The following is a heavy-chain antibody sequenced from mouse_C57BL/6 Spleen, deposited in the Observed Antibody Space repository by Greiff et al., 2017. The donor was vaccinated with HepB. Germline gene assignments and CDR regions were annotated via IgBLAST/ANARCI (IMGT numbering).Heavy chain of an antibody. Sequence: EVQVVESGGDLVKPGGSLKLSCAASGFTFSSYGMSWVRQTPDKRLEWVATISSGGSYTYYPDSVKGRFTISRDNAKNTLYLQMSSLKSEDTAMYYCARLLSGDYEGYYFDYWGQGTTLTVSS. J-gene: IGHJ2*01. CDR1: GFTFSSYG. V-gene: IGHV5-6*01. D-gene: IGHD2-4*01. CDR2: ISSGGSYT. CDR3: ARLLSGDYEGYYFDY.